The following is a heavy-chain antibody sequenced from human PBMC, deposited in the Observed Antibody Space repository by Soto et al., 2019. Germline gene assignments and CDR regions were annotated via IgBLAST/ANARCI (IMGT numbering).Heavy chain of an antibody. Sequence: QITLQESGPTLVKPTQTLTLTCTFSGFSLTTSAVAVGWIRQPPGKALEWLAIVYGSDDKFYSPSLKSRLTXTXXTSKNQVVLTLTNMDPVDTATYSCVRRSDPYYFDHWGQGTLVTVSS. CDR1: GFSLTTSAVA. V-gene: IGHV2-5*01. J-gene: IGHJ4*02. CDR3: VRRSDPYYFDH. CDR2: VYGSDDK.